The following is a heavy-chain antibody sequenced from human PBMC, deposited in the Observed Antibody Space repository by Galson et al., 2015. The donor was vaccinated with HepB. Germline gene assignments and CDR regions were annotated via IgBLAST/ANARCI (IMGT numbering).Heavy chain of an antibody. Sequence: SLRLSCAASGFTFSSYAMSWVRQAPGKGLEWVSAISGSGGSTYYADSVKGRFTISRDNSKNTLYLQMNSLRAEDTAVYYCAANTPNIVVVIAPRVDYWGQGTLVTVSS. CDR1: GFTFSSYA. D-gene: IGHD2-21*01. CDR3: AANTPNIVVVIAPRVDY. J-gene: IGHJ4*02. CDR2: ISGSGGST. V-gene: IGHV3-23*01.